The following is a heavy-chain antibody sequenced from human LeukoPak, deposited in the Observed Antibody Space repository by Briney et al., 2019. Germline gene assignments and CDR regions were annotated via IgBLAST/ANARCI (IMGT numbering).Heavy chain of an antibody. J-gene: IGHJ4*02. V-gene: IGHV3-30*18. CDR2: ISYDGSNK. CDR3: AKEVAVAGLPMYFDY. CDR1: GFTFSSYG. Sequence: PGGSLRLSCAASGFTFSSYGMHWVRQAPGKGLEWVAVISYDGSNKYYADSVKGRFTISRDNSKNTLYLQMNSLRAEDTAVYYCAKEVAVAGLPMYFDYWGQGTLVTVSS. D-gene: IGHD6-19*01.